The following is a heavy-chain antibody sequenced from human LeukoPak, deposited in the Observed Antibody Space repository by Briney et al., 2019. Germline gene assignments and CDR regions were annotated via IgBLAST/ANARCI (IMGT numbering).Heavy chain of an antibody. Sequence: TGGSLRLSCAASGFTFSSYAMSWVRQAPGKGLEWVSAITGSGGSTYYADSVKGRFTISRDSFNNTLYLQMNSLRAEDTAIYYCAKDVLRFFDWSYGMDVWGQGTTVTVSS. CDR1: GFTFSSYA. D-gene: IGHD3-9*01. J-gene: IGHJ6*02. CDR3: AKDVLRFFDWSYGMDV. CDR2: ITGSGGST. V-gene: IGHV3-23*01.